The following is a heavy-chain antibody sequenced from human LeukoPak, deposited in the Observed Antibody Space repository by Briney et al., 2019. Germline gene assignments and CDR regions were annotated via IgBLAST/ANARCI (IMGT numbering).Heavy chain of an antibody. D-gene: IGHD5-12*01. CDR2: ISYSGST. V-gene: IGHV4-39*01. Sequence: SETLSLTCTVSGGSISSTNYYWAWNRQPPGKGLEWIGSISYSGSTYYNPSLKSRVTISVDTSKNQFSLRLSSVTAADTAVYYCARHSGYALYNWFDPWGQGTLVTVSS. CDR3: ARHSGYALYNWFDP. CDR1: GGSISSTNYY. J-gene: IGHJ5*02.